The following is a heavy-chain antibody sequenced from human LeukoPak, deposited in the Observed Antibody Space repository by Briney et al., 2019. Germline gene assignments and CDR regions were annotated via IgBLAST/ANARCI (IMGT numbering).Heavy chain of an antibody. CDR2: ISAYNGNT. J-gene: IGHJ5*02. CDR3: ARVTDPILLWFGDLIDP. D-gene: IGHD3-10*01. Sequence: GASVKVSCKASGYTFTSYGISWVRQAPGQGLEWMGWISAYNGNTNYAQKLQGRVTMTTDTSTSTAYMELRSLRSDDTAVYYCARVTDPILLWFGDLIDPWGQGTLVTVSS. V-gene: IGHV1-18*01. CDR1: GYTFTSYG.